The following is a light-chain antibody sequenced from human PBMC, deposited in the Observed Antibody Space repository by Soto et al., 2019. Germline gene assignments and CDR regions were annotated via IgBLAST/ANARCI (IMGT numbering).Light chain of an antibody. CDR3: QQYGSSGT. Sequence: EILMTQSPATLSVSPGERATLSCGASQSVSSNLAWYQQKPGQAPRLLIYGASNRATGIPDRLSGSGSGTEFTLTISRMEPEDFAVYYCQQYGSSGTFGQGTKVDI. V-gene: IGKV3-20*01. CDR1: QSVSSN. CDR2: GAS. J-gene: IGKJ1*01.